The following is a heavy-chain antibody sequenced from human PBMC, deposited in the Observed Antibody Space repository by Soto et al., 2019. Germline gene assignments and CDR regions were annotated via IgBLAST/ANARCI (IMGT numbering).Heavy chain of an antibody. V-gene: IGHV3-23*01. CDR2: ISGSGGST. Sequence: PGGSLRLSCAASGFTFSSYAMSWVRQAPGKGLEWVSAISGSGGSTYYADSVKGRFTISRDNSKNTLYLQMNSLRAEDTAVYYCASRSVYDFWSGYYICWGQGTLVTVSS. D-gene: IGHD3-3*01. CDR3: ASRSVYDFWSGYYIC. CDR1: GFTFSSYA. J-gene: IGHJ4*02.